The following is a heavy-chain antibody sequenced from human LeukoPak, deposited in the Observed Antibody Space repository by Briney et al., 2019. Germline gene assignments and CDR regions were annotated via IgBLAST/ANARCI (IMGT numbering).Heavy chain of an antibody. CDR1: GGSISSSYYY. CDR3: ARVGYSSGWHEIDY. D-gene: IGHD6-19*01. V-gene: IGHV4-61*01. CDR2: ISYSGST. J-gene: IGHJ4*02. Sequence: SETLSLTCTVSGGSISSSYYYWSWIRQPPGKGLEWIGYISYSGSTNYNPSLKSRVTISVDTSKNQFSLKLSSVTAADTAVYYCARVGYSSGWHEIDYWGQGTLVTVSS.